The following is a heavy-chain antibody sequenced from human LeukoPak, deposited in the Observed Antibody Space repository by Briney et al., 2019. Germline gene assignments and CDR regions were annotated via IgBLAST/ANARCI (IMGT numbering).Heavy chain of an antibody. CDR3: ASKQLAKARTSSRPNFDY. CDR2: ISYDGSNK. D-gene: IGHD6-6*01. V-gene: IGHV3-30-3*01. J-gene: IGHJ4*02. CDR1: GFTFSSYA. Sequence: KPGGSLRLSCAASGFTFSSYAMHWVRQAPGKGLEWVAVISYDGSNKYYADSVKGRFTISRDNSKNTLYLQMNSLRAEDTAVYYCASKQLAKARTSSRPNFDYWGQGTLVTVSS.